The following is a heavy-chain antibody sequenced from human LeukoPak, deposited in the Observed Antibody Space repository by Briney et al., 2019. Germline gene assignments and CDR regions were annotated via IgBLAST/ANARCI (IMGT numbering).Heavy chain of an antibody. D-gene: IGHD3-3*01. J-gene: IGHJ3*02. CDR2: IIPIFGAA. V-gene: IGHV1-69*05. Sequence: SVKVSCKASGGTFSSYAISWVRQAPGQGLERMGGIIPIFGAANYAQKFQGRVTITTDESTSTAYMGLSSLRSEDTAVYYCARALYYDFWSGYYDAFDIWGQGTMVTVSS. CDR1: GGTFSSYA. CDR3: ARALYYDFWSGYYDAFDI.